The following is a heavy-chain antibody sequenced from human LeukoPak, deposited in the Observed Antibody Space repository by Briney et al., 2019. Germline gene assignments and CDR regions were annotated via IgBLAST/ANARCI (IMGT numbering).Heavy chain of an antibody. V-gene: IGHV1-69*05. Sequence: SVKVSCKASGGTFSSYAISWVRQAPGQGREWMGGIIPIFGTAKYAQKFQGRVTITTDESTSTAYMELSSLRSEDTAVYYCARDMDSSSWYGFYVQHWGQGTLVTVSS. J-gene: IGHJ1*01. D-gene: IGHD6-13*01. CDR3: ARDMDSSSWYGFYVQH. CDR1: GGTFSSYA. CDR2: IIPIFGTA.